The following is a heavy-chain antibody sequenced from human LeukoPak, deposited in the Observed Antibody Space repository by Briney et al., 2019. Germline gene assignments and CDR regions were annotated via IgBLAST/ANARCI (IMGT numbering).Heavy chain of an antibody. CDR3: ARDPPLVADKYYYYYGMDV. J-gene: IGHJ6*02. CDR1: GGTFSSYA. D-gene: IGHD5-12*01. CDR2: IIPILGIA. Sequence: GASVSVSCTASGGTFSSYAISWGRQAPGQGREWMGGIIPILGIANYAQKFQGRVTITADKSTSTAYMELSSLRSEDTAVYYCARDPPLVADKYYYYYGMDVWGQGTTVTVSS. V-gene: IGHV1-69*04.